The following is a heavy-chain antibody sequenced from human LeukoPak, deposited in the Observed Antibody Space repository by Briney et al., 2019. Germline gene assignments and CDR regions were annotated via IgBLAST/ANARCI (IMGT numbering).Heavy chain of an antibody. CDR1: GGSISSSGYY. CDR2: IYYSGST. Sequence: PSETLSLTCTVSGGSISSSGYYWGWIRQPPGKGLEWIGSIYYSGSTYYNPSLKSRVTISVDTSKNQFSLKLSSVTAADTAVYYCARHHRYGEMATIPLDYWGQGTLVTVSS. V-gene: IGHV4-39*01. J-gene: IGHJ4*02. CDR3: ARHHRYGEMATIPLDY. D-gene: IGHD5-24*01.